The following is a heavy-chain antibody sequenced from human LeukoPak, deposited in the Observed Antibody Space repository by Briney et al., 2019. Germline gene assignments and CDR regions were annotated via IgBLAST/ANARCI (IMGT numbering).Heavy chain of an antibody. D-gene: IGHD5-12*01. CDR1: GYTFTSYY. V-gene: IGHV1-46*01. CDR3: ARGDIVATIGGSFDY. CDR2: INPSGGST. J-gene: IGHJ4*02. Sequence: ASVKVSCEASGYTFTSYYMHWVRQAPGQGLEWMGIINPSGGSTSYAQKFQGRVTMTRDMSTSTVYMELSSLRSEDTAVYYCARGDIVATIGGSFDYWGQGTLVTVSS.